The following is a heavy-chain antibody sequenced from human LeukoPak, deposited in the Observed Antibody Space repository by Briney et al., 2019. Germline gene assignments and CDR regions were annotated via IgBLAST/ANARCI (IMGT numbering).Heavy chain of an antibody. J-gene: IGHJ4*02. V-gene: IGHV3-64D*09. CDR2: SGGAT. D-gene: IGHD7-27*01. Sequence: GGSLRLSCVASGFTLSSYSMHWVRQAPGKGLEYVSSSGGATYYADSVKGRFTISRDNAKNTLYLQMSSLRAEDTAVYYCIKDRTGTYSFDYWGQGTLVTVSS. CDR3: IKDRTGTYSFDY. CDR1: GFTLSSYS.